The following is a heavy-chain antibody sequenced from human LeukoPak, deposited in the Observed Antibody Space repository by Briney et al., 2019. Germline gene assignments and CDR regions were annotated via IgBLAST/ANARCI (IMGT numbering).Heavy chain of an antibody. CDR2: IYSGGST. CDR1: GFTVSSNY. D-gene: IGHD2-15*01. CDR3: ARVWRYCSGGSCLDY. Sequence: PGGSLRLSCAASGFTVSSNYMSWVRQAPGKGLEWVSVIYSGGSTYYADSVKGRFTISRDNSKNTLYLQMNSLRAGDTAVYYCARVWRYCSGGSCLDYWGQGTLVTVSS. V-gene: IGHV3-53*01. J-gene: IGHJ4*02.